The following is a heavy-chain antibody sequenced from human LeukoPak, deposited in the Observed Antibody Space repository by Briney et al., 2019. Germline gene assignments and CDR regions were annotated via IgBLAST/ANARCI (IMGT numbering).Heavy chain of an antibody. CDR1: GGSISSGGYY. Sequence: SQTLSLTCTVSGGSISSGGYYWSWIRQHPGKGLEWIGYIYYSGSTYYNPSLKSRVTISVDTSKNQFSLKLSSVTAADTAVYYCARERAHCSSTSCPRNYFDYWGQGTLVTVSS. J-gene: IGHJ4*02. D-gene: IGHD2-2*01. CDR2: IYYSGST. V-gene: IGHV4-31*03. CDR3: ARERAHCSSTSCPRNYFDY.